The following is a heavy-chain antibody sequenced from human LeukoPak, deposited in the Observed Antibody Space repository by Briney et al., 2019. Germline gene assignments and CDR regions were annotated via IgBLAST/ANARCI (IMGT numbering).Heavy chain of an antibody. CDR2: IIPIFGTA. Sequence: SVKVSCKASGGTFSNYAISWVRQAPGQGLEWMGGIIPIFGTANYAQKFQGRVTITADESTSTAYMELSSLRSEDTAVYYCARDNHLDSSGATPFDYWGQGTLVTVSS. J-gene: IGHJ4*02. V-gene: IGHV1-69*13. CDR3: ARDNHLDSSGATPFDY. D-gene: IGHD6-19*01. CDR1: GGTFSNYA.